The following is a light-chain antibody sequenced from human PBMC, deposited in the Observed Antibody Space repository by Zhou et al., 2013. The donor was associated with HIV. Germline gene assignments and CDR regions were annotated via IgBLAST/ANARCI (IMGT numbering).Light chain of an antibody. V-gene: IGKV1-39*01. J-gene: IGKJ4*01. CDR1: QDISNY. CDR2: AAS. Sequence: DIQMTQSPSSLSASVGDRVTITCQASQDISNYLNWYQQKPGKAPKLLIYAASSLQLGVPSRFSGSGSGTDFTLTISSLQPEDFATYYCQQSYTALPLTFGGGTKVEV. CDR3: QQSYTALPLT.